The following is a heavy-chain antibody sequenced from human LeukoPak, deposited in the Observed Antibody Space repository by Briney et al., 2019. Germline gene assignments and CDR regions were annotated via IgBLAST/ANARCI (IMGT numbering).Heavy chain of an antibody. CDR1: GLGFSSYA. J-gene: IGHJ4*02. Sequence: GGSLRLYCAAAGLGFSSYAMSWGRQAPGKGLEWVSGTSGSGDKTYYADSVKGRFTISRDNSKTTLFLQLNSLGAGDSAVFYCAKDGTNYGLGTSFDNWGQGTLVTVSS. V-gene: IGHV3-23*01. CDR3: AKDGTNYGLGTSFDN. CDR2: TSGSGDKT. D-gene: IGHD3-10*01.